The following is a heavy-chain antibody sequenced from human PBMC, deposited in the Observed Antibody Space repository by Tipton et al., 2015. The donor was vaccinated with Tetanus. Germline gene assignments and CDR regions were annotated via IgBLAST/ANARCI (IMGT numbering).Heavy chain of an antibody. J-gene: IGHJ4*02. CDR2: IYESGDT. V-gene: IGHV4-39*01. D-gene: IGHD3-3*01. Sequence: TLSLTCTVSGGSIRGGTFYWGWIRQPPGKGLEWIWSIYESGDTYYIPSLKSRVTISVDTSKNQFSLNLNSMAAADTGVYYCARHQSGYFTPFDYWGQGNLVTVSS. CDR3: ARHQSGYFTPFDY. CDR1: GGSIRGGTFY.